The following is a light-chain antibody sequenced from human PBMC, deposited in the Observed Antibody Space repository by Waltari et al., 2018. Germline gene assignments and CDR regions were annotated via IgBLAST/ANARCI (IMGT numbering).Light chain of an antibody. CDR3: QERGRT. V-gene: IGKV3-15*01. CDR1: QSLRSN. Sequence: IVMTQSPATLSVSPGEGATLSCKASQSLRSNLAWYQQKPGQLPRLLIYGASTRATGIPARFSGSGSGTEFTLTISSLQAEDFAVYYCQERGRTFGQGTKVEIK. CDR2: GAS. J-gene: IGKJ1*01.